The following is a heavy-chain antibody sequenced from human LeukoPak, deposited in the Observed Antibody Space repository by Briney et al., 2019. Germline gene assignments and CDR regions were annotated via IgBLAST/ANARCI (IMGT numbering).Heavy chain of an antibody. D-gene: IGHD2-2*01. V-gene: IGHV4-39*01. Sequence: SETLSLTCIVSGGSISSSSYYWGWIRQPPGKGLEWIGSIYYSGSTYYNPSLKSRVTISVDTSKNQFSLKLSSVTAADTAVYYCARLVGYCSSTSCYTYYYGSGSGYYFDYWGQGTLVTVSS. CDR2: IYYSGST. J-gene: IGHJ4*02. CDR1: GGSISSSSYY. CDR3: ARLVGYCSSTSCYTYYYGSGSGYYFDY.